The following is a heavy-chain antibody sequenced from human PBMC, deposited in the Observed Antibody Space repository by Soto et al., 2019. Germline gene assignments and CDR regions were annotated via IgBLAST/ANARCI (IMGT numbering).Heavy chain of an antibody. V-gene: IGHV3-23*01. CDR3: AKDSGIAVAGNWFDP. Sequence: GGALRISRAAPGFTFRSYAISWGRQAPGKGLEWVSAISGSGGSTYYADSVKGRFTISRENSKNTLYLQMNSLRAEDTAIYYCAKDSGIAVAGNWFDPWGQGTLVTVSS. D-gene: IGHD6-19*01. CDR2: ISGSGGST. J-gene: IGHJ5*02. CDR1: GFTFRSYA.